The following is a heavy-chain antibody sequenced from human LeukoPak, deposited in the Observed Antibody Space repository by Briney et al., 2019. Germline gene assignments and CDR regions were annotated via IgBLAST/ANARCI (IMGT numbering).Heavy chain of an antibody. CDR2: ISSSSSYI. CDR1: GFTFSSYS. J-gene: IGHJ4*02. Sequence: GGSLRLSCAASGFTFSSYSMNWVRQAPGEGLEWVSSISSSSSYIYYADSVKGRVTISRDNAKNSLYLQMNSLRAEDTAVYYCARAPRKFRGIIVTPLYYFDYWGQGALVTVSS. V-gene: IGHV3-21*01. CDR3: ARAPRKFRGIIVTPLYYFDY. D-gene: IGHD3-10*01.